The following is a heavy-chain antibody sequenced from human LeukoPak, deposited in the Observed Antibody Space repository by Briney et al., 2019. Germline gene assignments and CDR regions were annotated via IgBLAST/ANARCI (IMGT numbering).Heavy chain of an antibody. CDR3: ARSSLGSWYVYYFDY. D-gene: IGHD6-13*01. V-gene: IGHV3-30*02. CDR1: RFTFSTYG. CDR2: IRYDGSNK. Sequence: TGGSLRLSCAASRFTFSTYGMHWVRQAPGKGLEWVAFIRYDGSNKYYADSVKGRFTVSRDNSKNTLYLQMNSLRAEDTAVYYCARSSLGSWYVYYFDYWGQGTLVTVSS. J-gene: IGHJ4*02.